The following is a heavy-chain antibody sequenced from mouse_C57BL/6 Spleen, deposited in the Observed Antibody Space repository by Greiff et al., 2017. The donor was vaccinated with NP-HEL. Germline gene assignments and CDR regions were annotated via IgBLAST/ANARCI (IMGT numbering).Heavy chain of an antibody. V-gene: IGHV1-53*01. D-gene: IGHD2-5*01. Sequence: LQPGTELVKPGASVKLSCKASGYTFTSYWMHWVKQRPGQGLEWIGNINPSNGGTNYNEKFKSKATLTVDKSSSTAYMQLSSLTSEDSAVYYCARSPDSNYGHYYAMDYWGQGASVTVSS. CDR2: INPSNGGT. J-gene: IGHJ4*01. CDR3: ARSPDSNYGHYYAMDY. CDR1: GYTFTSYW.